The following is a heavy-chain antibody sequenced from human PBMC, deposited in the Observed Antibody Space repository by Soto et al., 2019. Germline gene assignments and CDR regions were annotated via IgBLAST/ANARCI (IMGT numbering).Heavy chain of an antibody. Sequence: QVQLVESGGGVVQPGRSLRLSCAASGFTFSSYAMHWVRQAPGKGLEWVAVISYDGSNKYYADSVKGRFTISRDNSKNPLYLQMTSLRAEDTAVYYCARARIMITFGGVTAIDYWGQGTLVTVSS. D-gene: IGHD3-16*01. CDR3: ARARIMITFGGVTAIDY. V-gene: IGHV3-30-3*01. CDR2: ISYDGSNK. J-gene: IGHJ4*02. CDR1: GFTFSSYA.